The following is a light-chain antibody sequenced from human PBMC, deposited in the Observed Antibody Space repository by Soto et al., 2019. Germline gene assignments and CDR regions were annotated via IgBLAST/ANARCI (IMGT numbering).Light chain of an antibody. CDR2: EAS. CDR1: SRDVGYYNY. Sequence: QSVLTQPASVSGSPGQSITISCTGTSRDVGYYNYVSWYQQHPGKAPKVMIYEASYRPSGVSNRFSGSKSGNTASLTISGLQAEDEADYYCSSYTSSYTYVFGTGTKVTVL. J-gene: IGLJ1*01. CDR3: SSYTSSYTYV. V-gene: IGLV2-14*01.